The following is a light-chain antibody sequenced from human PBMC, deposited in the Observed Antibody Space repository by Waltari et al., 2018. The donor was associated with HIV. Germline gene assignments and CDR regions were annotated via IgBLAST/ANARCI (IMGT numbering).Light chain of an antibody. J-gene: IGKJ1*01. V-gene: IGKV3-20*01. CDR3: QQSFAT. CDR2: GAS. Sequence: EIVLTQSPGTLSLSPGERATLSCRASQSVSSSYLAWYQQKPGQAPRLLIYGASSRATGIPDRFSGSGSGTDFTLTISRLEPEDFAVYYCQQSFATFGQGTKVEIK. CDR1: QSVSSSY.